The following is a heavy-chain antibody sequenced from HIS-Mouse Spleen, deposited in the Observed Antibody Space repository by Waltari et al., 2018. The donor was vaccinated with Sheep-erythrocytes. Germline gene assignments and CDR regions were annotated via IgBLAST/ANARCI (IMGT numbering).Heavy chain of an antibody. V-gene: IGHV1-69*04. CDR1: GGTVSSYA. J-gene: IGHJ4*02. CDR2: IIPILGIA. D-gene: IGHD1-26*01. CDR3: AQTGATTPHFDY. Sequence: QVQLVQSGAEVKKPGSLVKVSCKASGGTVSSYAISWVRQAPGQGLEWMGRIIPILGIANYAQKFQGRVTITADKSTSTAYMELSSLRSEDTAVYYCAQTGATTPHFDYWGQGTLVTVSS.